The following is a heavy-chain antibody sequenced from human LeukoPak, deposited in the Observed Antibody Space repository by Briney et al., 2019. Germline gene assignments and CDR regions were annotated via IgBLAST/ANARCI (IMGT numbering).Heavy chain of an antibody. CDR2: IKQDGSQK. V-gene: IGHV3-7*03. CDR1: GFTFSSYW. CDR3: TCPSAAGPN. D-gene: IGHD6-13*01. Sequence: GGSLRLSCAASGFTFSSYWMSWVRQAPGKGPEWVANIKQDGSQKYYVDSVKGRFTISRDNAKNSLYLQMNSLRAEDTAMYYCTCPSAAGPNWGQGTLVTVSS. J-gene: IGHJ4*02.